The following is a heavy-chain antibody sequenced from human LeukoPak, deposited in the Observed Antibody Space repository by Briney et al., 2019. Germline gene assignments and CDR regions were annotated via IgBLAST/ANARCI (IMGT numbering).Heavy chain of an antibody. J-gene: IGHJ4*02. CDR3: AKGYDSSGLDY. D-gene: IGHD3-22*01. CDR2: ISYDGSNK. Sequence: PGGSLRLSCAASGFTFSSYGMHWVRQAPGKGLEWVAVISYDGSNKYYADSVKGRFTISRDNSKNTLYLHMNSLRAEDTAVYYCAKGYDSSGLDYWGQGTLVTVSS. V-gene: IGHV3-30*18. CDR1: GFTFSSYG.